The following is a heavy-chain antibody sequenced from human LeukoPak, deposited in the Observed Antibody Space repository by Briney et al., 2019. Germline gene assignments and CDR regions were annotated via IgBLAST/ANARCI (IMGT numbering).Heavy chain of an antibody. D-gene: IGHD1-14*01. Sequence: GASVKVSCKASGYTFTGYYMHWVRQAPGQRLEWMGWINAGTGNRKYSQKFQGRVTITRDTSANTAYMELSSLTSEDTALYYCARFDTTLGFDFWGQGTLVTVSS. CDR2: INAGTGNR. CDR1: GYTFTGYY. V-gene: IGHV1-3*01. CDR3: ARFDTTLGFDF. J-gene: IGHJ4*02.